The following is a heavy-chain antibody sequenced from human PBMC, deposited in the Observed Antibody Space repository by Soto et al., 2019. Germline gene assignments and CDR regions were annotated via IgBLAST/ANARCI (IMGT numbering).Heavy chain of an antibody. Sequence: GASVKVSCKASGYTFTGYYMHWVRQAPGQGLEWMGWINPNSGGTNYAQKFQGWVTMTRDTSISTAYMELSRLRSDDTAVYYCARAGDYYYYYGMDVWGQGTTVTVSS. CDR3: ARAGDYYYYYGMDV. J-gene: IGHJ6*02. D-gene: IGHD3-10*01. CDR2: INPNSGGT. CDR1: GYTFTGYY. V-gene: IGHV1-2*04.